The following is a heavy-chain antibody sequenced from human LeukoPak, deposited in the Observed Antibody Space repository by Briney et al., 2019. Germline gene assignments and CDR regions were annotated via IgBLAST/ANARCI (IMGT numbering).Heavy chain of an antibody. CDR1: GYSFTSYD. V-gene: IGHV1-8*03. J-gene: IGHJ5*01. CDR2: MNPSSGNT. Sequence: ASVKVSCKPSGYSFTSYDINWVRQATGRGLDWMGWMNPSSGNTGYAQKFQGRVTITRNTSISTAYMELSSLRSEDTSVYYCARGQGGDWFDSWGQGTLVTVSS. CDR3: ARGQGGDWFDS. D-gene: IGHD3-10*01.